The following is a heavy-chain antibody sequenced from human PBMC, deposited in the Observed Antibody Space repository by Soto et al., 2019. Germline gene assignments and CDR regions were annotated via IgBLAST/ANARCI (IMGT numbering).Heavy chain of an antibody. Sequence: SETLSLTCAVYGGSFSGYYWSWIRQPPGKGLEWIGEINHSGSTNHNPSLKSRVTISVDTSKNQFSLKLSSVTAADTAVYYCAREIAVAPYYYYGMDVWGQGTTVTVSS. J-gene: IGHJ6*02. V-gene: IGHV4-34*01. D-gene: IGHD6-19*01. CDR3: AREIAVAPYYYYGMDV. CDR2: INHSGST. CDR1: GGSFSGYY.